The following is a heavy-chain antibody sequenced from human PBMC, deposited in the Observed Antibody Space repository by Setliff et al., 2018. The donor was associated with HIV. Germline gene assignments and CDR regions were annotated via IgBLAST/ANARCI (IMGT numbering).Heavy chain of an antibody. CDR3: ARDFRIIVPDVFDI. D-gene: IGHD2-15*01. CDR2: ISGTTNTI. V-gene: IGHV3-48*02. J-gene: IGHJ3*02. CDR1: GFTFSDYN. Sequence: LRLSRTGSGFTFSDYNMNWVRQTPGKGLEWISYISGTTNTIYYADSVKGRFTISRDNSKNSLYLQMSSLRDEDTAVYYCARDFRIIVPDVFDIWGRGTMVTVSS.